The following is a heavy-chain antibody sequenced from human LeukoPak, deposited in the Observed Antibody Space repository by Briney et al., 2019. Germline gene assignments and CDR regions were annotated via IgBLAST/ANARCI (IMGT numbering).Heavy chain of an antibody. Sequence: SQTLSLTCTVSGGSISSGSYYWSWIRQSPGKGLEWIGYIYYNGSTNYSPFLKSRVTISVDTSKNQFSLKLRYVTAADTAVYYCARYRIPVPDFDYWGQGILVTVSS. CDR3: ARYRIPVPDFDY. CDR1: GGSISSGSYY. D-gene: IGHD6-19*01. V-gene: IGHV4-61*01. J-gene: IGHJ4*02. CDR2: IYYNGST.